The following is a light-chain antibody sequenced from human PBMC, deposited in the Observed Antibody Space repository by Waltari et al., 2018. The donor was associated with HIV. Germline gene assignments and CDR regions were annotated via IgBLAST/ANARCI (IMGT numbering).Light chain of an antibody. CDR2: EVS. V-gene: IGLV2-14*01. CDR3: SSYTSSSTLV. Sequence: QSALTQPASVSGSPGQSITISCTGTSSDAGGYNYVSWYQQHPGKAPKLMIYEVSNRPSGVSNRFSGSKSDNTASLTSSGLQAEDEADYYCSSYTSSSTLVFGGGTKLTVL. J-gene: IGLJ2*01. CDR1: SSDAGGYNY.